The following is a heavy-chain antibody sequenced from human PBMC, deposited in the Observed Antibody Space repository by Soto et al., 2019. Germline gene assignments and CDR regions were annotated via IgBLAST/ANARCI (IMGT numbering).Heavy chain of an antibody. CDR2: TRNKANSYTT. J-gene: IGHJ5*02. V-gene: IGHV3-72*01. Sequence: GGSLRLSCTASGFTFSDHHMDWVRQAPGKGLEWVGRTRNKANSYTTEYAASVKGRFTISRDDSKNSLYLQMNSLKTEDTAVYYCSRDLGSWGQGTLVTVSS. CDR3: SRDLGS. CDR1: GFTFSDHH.